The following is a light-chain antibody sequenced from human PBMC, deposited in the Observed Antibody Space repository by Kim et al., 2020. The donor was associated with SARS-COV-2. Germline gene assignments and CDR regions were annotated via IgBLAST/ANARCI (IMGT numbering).Light chain of an antibody. CDR3: QAWDSSSVVV. Sequence: VSPGQTASITCSADKLGDKYACWYQQKPGQSPVVVIYQENKRPSGIPERFSGSNSGNTATLTISGTQAMDEADYYCQAWDSSSVVVFGGGTRLTVL. CDR1: KLGDKY. CDR2: QEN. J-gene: IGLJ3*02. V-gene: IGLV3-1*01.